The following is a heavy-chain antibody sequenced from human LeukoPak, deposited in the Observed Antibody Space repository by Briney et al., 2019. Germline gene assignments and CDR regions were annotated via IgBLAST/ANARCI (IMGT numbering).Heavy chain of an antibody. CDR2: ISSSSSYI. D-gene: IGHD6-19*01. CDR3: ARGQAPSGWYNFDY. CDR1: GFTFSSYS. J-gene: IGHJ4*02. V-gene: IGHV3-21*01. Sequence: NPGGSLRLSCTASGFTFSSYSMNWVRQAPGKGLEWVSSISSSSSYIYYADSVKGRFTISRDNAKNSLYLQMNSLRAEDTAVYYRARGQAPSGWYNFDYWGQGTLVTVSS.